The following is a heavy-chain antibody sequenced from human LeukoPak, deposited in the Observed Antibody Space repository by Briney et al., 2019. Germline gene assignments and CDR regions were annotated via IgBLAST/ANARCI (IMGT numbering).Heavy chain of an antibody. CDR1: GYTFTGYY. D-gene: IGHD6-19*01. J-gene: IGHJ5*02. CDR3: ARYSSGWYDNWFDP. CDR2: INPNSGGT. Sequence: ASVKVSCKASGYTFTGYYMHWVRQAPGQGLEWMGWINPNSGGTNYAQKFQGRVTMTRDTSISTAYMELSRLRSDDTAVYYCARYSSGWYDNWFDPWGQGTLVTVSS. V-gene: IGHV1-2*02.